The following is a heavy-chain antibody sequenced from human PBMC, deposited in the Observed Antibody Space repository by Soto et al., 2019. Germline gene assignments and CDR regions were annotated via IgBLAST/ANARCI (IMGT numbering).Heavy chain of an antibody. CDR2: IYHSGST. CDR3: GRHAPHSSSPH. D-gene: IGHD6-6*01. Sequence: SETLSLTCAVSSGSISSSNWWSWVRQPPGKGLEWIGEIYHSGSTNYNPSPKSRVTISVDKSNNQLSLKLISVTAADTAVYYWGRHAPHSSSPHGGQGTLVTVSS. CDR1: SGSISSSNW. V-gene: IGHV4-4*02. J-gene: IGHJ4*02.